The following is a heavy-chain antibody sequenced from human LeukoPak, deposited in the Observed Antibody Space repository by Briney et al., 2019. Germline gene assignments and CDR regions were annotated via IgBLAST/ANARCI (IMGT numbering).Heavy chain of an antibody. CDR3: ARRGSFDI. CDR2: IKQDGSEK. Sequence: GGSLRLSCAASGFTVSSNYMSWVRQAPGKGLEWVANIKQDGSEKYYVDSVKGRFTISRDNAKNSLYLQMNSLRAEDTAVYYCARRGSFDIWGQGTMVTVSS. J-gene: IGHJ3*02. CDR1: GFTVSSNY. V-gene: IGHV3-7*01.